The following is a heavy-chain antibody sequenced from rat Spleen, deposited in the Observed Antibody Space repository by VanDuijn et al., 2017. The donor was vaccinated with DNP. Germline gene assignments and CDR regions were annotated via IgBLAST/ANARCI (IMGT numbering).Heavy chain of an antibody. CDR1: GYTFTRNF. CDR2: IYPGDGDT. Sequence: QVQLQQSGAELVKPGSSVKISCKASGYTFTRNFLHWIKQRPGNGLEWIGWIYPGDGDTEYNQKFSGKATLTADKSSSTAYMQLSSLTSEDSAVYFCARGSILRGTGFDYWGQGVMVTVSS. CDR3: ARGSILRGTGFDY. V-gene: IGHV1-28*01. J-gene: IGHJ2*01. D-gene: IGHD4-3*01.